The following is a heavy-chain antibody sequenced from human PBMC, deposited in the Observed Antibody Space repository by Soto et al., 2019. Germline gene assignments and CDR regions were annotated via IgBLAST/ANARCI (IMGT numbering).Heavy chain of an antibody. D-gene: IGHD3-10*01. V-gene: IGHV4-31*03. CDR2: IYYSGST. Sequence: QVQLQELGPGLVKPSQTLSLTCTVSGGSISSGGYYWSWIRQHPGKGLEWIGYIYYSGSTYYNPSLKSRVTISVDTSKNQFSLKVSSVTAADTAVYYGARGATMVRGVIDNWFDPWGQGTLVTVSS. J-gene: IGHJ5*02. CDR3: ARGATMVRGVIDNWFDP. CDR1: GGSISSGGYY.